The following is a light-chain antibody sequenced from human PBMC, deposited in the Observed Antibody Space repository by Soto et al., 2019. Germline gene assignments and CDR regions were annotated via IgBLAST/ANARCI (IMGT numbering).Light chain of an antibody. Sequence: ILLRKCLDTVSLSPRARATLSCRASQSVSSYLAWFRQKPGQAPRLLIYDASNRATGIPARISGSGSGTDFTLTISSLEPEDFAVYYCQLRGNLPIPFGEGTRLEIK. CDR2: DAS. J-gene: IGKJ5*01. V-gene: IGKV3-11*01. CDR3: QLRGNLPIP. CDR1: QSVSSY.